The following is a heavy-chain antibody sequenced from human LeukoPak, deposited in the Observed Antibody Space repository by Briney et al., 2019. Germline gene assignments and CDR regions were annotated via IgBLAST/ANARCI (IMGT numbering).Heavy chain of an antibody. J-gene: IGHJ4*02. V-gene: IGHV3-9*01. Sequence: PGRSLRLSCAASGFTFDDYAMHWVRQAPGKGLEWVSGISWNSGSIGYADSVKGRFTISRDNAKNSLYLQMNSLRAEDTALYYCAKEGDSSGYFDYWGREPWSPSPQ. D-gene: IGHD3-22*01. CDR1: GFTFDDYA. CDR3: AKEGDSSGYFDY. CDR2: ISWNSGSI.